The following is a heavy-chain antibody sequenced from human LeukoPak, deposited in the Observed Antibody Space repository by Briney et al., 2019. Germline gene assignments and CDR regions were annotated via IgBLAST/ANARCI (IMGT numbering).Heavy chain of an antibody. CDR1: GGTFSSYA. D-gene: IGHD1-1*01. CDR2: IIPILGIA. J-gene: IGHJ2*01. V-gene: IGHV1-69*04. CDR3: ARDQRRPTTRGQWYFNL. Sequence: SVKVSCKASGGTFSSYAISWVRQAPGQGLEWMGRIIPILGIANYAQKFQGRVTITADKSTSTAYMELSSLRSEDTAVYYCARDQRRPTTRGQWYFNLWGRGTLVTVSS.